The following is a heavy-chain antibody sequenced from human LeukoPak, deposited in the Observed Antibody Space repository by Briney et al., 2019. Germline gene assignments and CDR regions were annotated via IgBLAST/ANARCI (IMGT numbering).Heavy chain of an antibody. Sequence: PGGSLRLSCAASGFTFSSYRMNWVRQTPGKGLEWVSSISSSSSYIYYADSVKGRFTISRDNAKNSLYLQMNSLRAEDTAVYYCARSIAAAAPDYWGQGTLVTVSS. J-gene: IGHJ4*02. V-gene: IGHV3-21*01. CDR1: GFTFSSYR. D-gene: IGHD6-13*01. CDR3: ARSIAAAAPDY. CDR2: ISSSSSYI.